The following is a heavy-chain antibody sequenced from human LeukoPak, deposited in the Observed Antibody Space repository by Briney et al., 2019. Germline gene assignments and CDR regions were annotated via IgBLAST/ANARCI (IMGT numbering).Heavy chain of an antibody. J-gene: IGHJ4*02. Sequence: GASVKVSCKASGGTFSSYAISWVRQAPGQGLEWMGGIIPIFGTANYAQKFQGRVTMTRNTSISTAYMELSSLRSEDTAVYYCAKMDIVVVPAALDYWGQGTLVTVSS. CDR3: AKMDIVVVPAALDY. CDR1: GGTFSSYA. CDR2: IIPIFGTA. V-gene: IGHV1-69*05. D-gene: IGHD2-2*03.